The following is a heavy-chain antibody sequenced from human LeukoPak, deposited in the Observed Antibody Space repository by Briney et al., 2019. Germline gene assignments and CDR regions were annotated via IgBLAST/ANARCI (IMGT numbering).Heavy chain of an antibody. CDR2: ISGSGGST. CDR3: AKDSRYSGNIKAFDI. V-gene: IGHV3-23*01. J-gene: IGHJ3*02. Sequence: TGGSLRLSCAASGFTFSSYAMSWVRQAPGKGLEWVSGISGSGGSTNYADSVKGRFTISRDNSKNTLYLQMNSLRAEDTAVYYCAKDSRYSGNIKAFDIWGQGTMVTVSS. D-gene: IGHD1-26*01. CDR1: GFTFSSYA.